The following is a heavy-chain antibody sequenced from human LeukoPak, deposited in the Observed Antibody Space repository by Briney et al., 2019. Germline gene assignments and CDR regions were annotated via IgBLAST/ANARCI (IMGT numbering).Heavy chain of an antibody. V-gene: IGHV4-59*01. D-gene: IGHD5-12*01. CDR1: GGSISSYY. Sequence: SETLSLTCTVSGGSISSYYWSWIRQSPGKGLECIGYIHYTGSTNYNPSLKSRVTISVDTSKNQFSLKLSPVTAADTAVYYCARGGVRRYSGYDWEPMDYWGQGTLVTVSS. CDR3: ARGGVRRYSGYDWEPMDY. CDR2: IHYTGST. J-gene: IGHJ4*02.